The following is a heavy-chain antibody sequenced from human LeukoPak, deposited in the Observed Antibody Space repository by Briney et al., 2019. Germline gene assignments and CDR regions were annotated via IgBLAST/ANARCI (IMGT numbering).Heavy chain of an antibody. V-gene: IGHV3-23*01. Sequence: GGSLRLSCAASGFTFSTYAVNWVRQAPGKGLEWVSTISGSGDSTYYADSVKGRFTISRDNSKDTLYLQMNSLRAEDTAVYYCARAGYDFWSGYYSRGNYYYYGMDVWGQGTTVTVSS. D-gene: IGHD3-3*01. CDR2: ISGSGDST. CDR3: ARAGYDFWSGYYSRGNYYYYGMDV. J-gene: IGHJ6*02. CDR1: GFTFSTYA.